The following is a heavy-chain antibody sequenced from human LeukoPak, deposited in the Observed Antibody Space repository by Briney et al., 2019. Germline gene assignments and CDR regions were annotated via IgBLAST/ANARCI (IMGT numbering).Heavy chain of an antibody. CDR3: ARGPRTYYYDSSGYYLDY. D-gene: IGHD3-22*01. CDR2: IYSGGST. J-gene: IGHJ4*02. V-gene: IGHV3-53*01. CDR1: GFTVSSNY. Sequence: GGSLRLSCAASGFTVSSNYMSWVRQAPGKGLEWVSVIYSGGSTYCADSVKGRFTISRDNSKNTLYLQMNSLRAEDTAVYYCARGPRTYYYDSSGYYLDYWGQGTLVTVSS.